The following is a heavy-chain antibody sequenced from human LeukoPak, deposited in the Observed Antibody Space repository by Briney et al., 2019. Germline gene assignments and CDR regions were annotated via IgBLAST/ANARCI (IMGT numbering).Heavy chain of an antibody. Sequence: GGSLRLSCATSGFTLSSYAMSWARQAPGKGLEWVSAISGSGGSTYYADSVKGRFTISRDNSKNTLYLQMNSLRAEDTAVYYCATSMIVVVNDAFDIWGQGTMVTVSS. CDR2: ISGSGGST. CDR3: ATSMIVVVNDAFDI. J-gene: IGHJ3*02. V-gene: IGHV3-23*01. CDR1: GFTLSSYA. D-gene: IGHD3-22*01.